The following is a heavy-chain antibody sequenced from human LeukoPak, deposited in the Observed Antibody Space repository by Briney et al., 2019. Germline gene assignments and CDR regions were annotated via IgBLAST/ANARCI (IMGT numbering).Heavy chain of an antibody. CDR3: ARFTADSSGYRWFDP. CDR1: GFTFSSYG. J-gene: IGHJ5*02. Sequence: GGSLRLSCAASGFTFSSYGMHWVRQAPGKGLEWVAVIWYDGSNKYYADSVKGRFTISRDNSKNTLYLQMNSLRAEDTAVYYCARFTADSSGYRWFDPWGQGTLVTVFS. CDR2: IWYDGSNK. D-gene: IGHD3-22*01. V-gene: IGHV3-33*01.